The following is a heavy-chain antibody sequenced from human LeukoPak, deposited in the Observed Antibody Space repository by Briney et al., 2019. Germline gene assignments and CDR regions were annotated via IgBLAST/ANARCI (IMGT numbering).Heavy chain of an antibody. CDR3: ARLFSSGWPYFYGLDA. CDR2: VYYGGDT. D-gene: IGHD6-19*01. V-gene: IGHV4-59*05. J-gene: IGHJ6*02. Sequence: GSLRLSCAASGFTFSSYEMNWVRRAPGKGLEWVGCVYYGGDTYYNPSLKSRVTISVDTSKNQFSLSLSSVTAADTALYYCARLFSSGWPYFYGLDAWGQGTTVTVSS. CDR1: GFTFSSYE.